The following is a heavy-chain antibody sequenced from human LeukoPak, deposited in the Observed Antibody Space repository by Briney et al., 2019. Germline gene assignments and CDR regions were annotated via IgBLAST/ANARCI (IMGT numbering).Heavy chain of an antibody. CDR2: INHSGNT. V-gene: IGHV4-34*01. CDR3: ARVGTVTTAFYNWFDP. Sequence: PSETLSLTCAVYGGSFSDYYWSWIRQPPGKGLEWIGEINHSGNTNYNPSVKSRVIISIDTSKNQLSLNLRSVTAADTAIYYCARVGTVTTAFYNWFDPWGQGTLVIVSS. D-gene: IGHD4-17*01. CDR1: GGSFSDYY. J-gene: IGHJ5*02.